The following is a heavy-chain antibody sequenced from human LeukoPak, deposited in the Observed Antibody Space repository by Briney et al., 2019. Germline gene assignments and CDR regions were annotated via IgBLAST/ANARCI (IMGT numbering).Heavy chain of an antibody. CDR3: ARDERAANWFDP. V-gene: IGHV3-11*01. Sequence: GESLRLSCAVSGFTFSDYYMSWIRQAPGKGLEWVSYISCSGSTIYYPDSVNRRFTSSSDNAKNSRYLQMNSLRAEDTAGYYCARDERAANWFDPWGQGTLVTVSS. D-gene: IGHD6-13*01. J-gene: IGHJ5*02. CDR1: GFTFSDYY. CDR2: ISCSGSTI.